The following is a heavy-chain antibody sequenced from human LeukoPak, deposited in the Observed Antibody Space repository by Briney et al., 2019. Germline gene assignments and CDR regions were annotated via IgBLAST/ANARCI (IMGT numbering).Heavy chain of an antibody. D-gene: IGHD3-22*01. CDR1: GFTFSGYW. CDR2: ISSSSYI. Sequence: GGSLRLSCAASGFTFSGYWMSWVRQAPGKGLEWVSSISSSSYIYYADSVKGRFTISRDNAKNSLYLQMNSLRAEDTAVYYCARDPETYYDSSGLSDYWGQGTLVTVSS. CDR3: ARDPETYYDSSGLSDY. V-gene: IGHV3-21*01. J-gene: IGHJ4*02.